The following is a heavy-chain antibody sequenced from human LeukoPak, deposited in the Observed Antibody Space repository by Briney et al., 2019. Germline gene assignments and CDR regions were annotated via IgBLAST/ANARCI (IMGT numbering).Heavy chain of an antibody. D-gene: IGHD5-12*01. J-gene: IGHJ4*02. CDR1: GYTLTELS. V-gene: IGHV1-24*01. CDR3: ATQYSGYDYSSPEFFDY. CDR2: FYPEDGET. Sequence: ASVKVSCKVSGYTLTELSMHWVRQAPGKGLEWMGGFYPEDGETIYAQKFQGRVTMTEDTSTDTAYMELSSLRSEDTAVYYCATQYSGYDYSSPEFFDYWGQGTLVTVSS.